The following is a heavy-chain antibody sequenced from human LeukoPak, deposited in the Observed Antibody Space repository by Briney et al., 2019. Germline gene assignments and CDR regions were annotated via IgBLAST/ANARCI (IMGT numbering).Heavy chain of an antibody. CDR2: IYHSGST. CDR1: GYSISSGYY. V-gene: IGHV4-38-2*02. CDR3: ARACWFDY. D-gene: IGHD2-21*01. J-gene: IGHJ4*02. Sequence: SETLSLTCTVSGYSISSGYYWGWIRQPPGKGLEWIGSIYHSGSTYYNPSLKSRVTISVDTSKNQFSRKLGSVTAADTAVYYCARACWFDYWGQGTLVTVSS.